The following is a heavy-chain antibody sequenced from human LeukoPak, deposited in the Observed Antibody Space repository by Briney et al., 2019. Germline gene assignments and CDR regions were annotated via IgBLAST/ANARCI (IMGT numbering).Heavy chain of an antibody. D-gene: IGHD1-26*01. CDR2: IKSKTDGGAT. J-gene: IGHJ3*02. CDR3: TTVEWEPISGAFDI. CDR1: GFTFSNAW. V-gene: IGHV3-15*01. Sequence: SGGSLRLSCAASGFTFSNAWMSWVRKAPGKGLEWVGRIKSKTDGGATDYAAPVKGRFTISRDDSKNTLYLQMNSLKTEDTAVYYCTTVEWEPISGAFDIWGQGTMVTVSS.